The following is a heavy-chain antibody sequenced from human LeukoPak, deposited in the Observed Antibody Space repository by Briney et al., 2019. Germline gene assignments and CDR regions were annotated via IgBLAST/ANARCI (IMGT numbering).Heavy chain of an antibody. CDR3: AKVPLDSDCY. CDR2: INEDGRVK. J-gene: IGHJ4*02. D-gene: IGHD2-21*02. CDR1: GGTFSAYW. V-gene: IGHV3-7*01. Sequence: PAGSLRLSCAVSGGTFSAYWMAWVRQSPGKGLEGVAEINEDGRVKYYVDSMKGRFTISRDNAKNSLYLQMNSLGAEDTAVYYCAKVPLDSDCYWGQGTLATVSS.